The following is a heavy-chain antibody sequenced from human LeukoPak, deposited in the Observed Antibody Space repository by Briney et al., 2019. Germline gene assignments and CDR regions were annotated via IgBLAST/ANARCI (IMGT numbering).Heavy chain of an antibody. J-gene: IGHJ5*02. CDR2: IIPIFGTA. CDR1: GGTFSSYA. CDR3: AGHYDYVWGSYRPPPPFDP. D-gene: IGHD3-16*02. V-gene: IGHV1-69*06. Sequence: SVKVSCKASGGTFSSYAISWVRQAPGQGLGWMGGIIPIFGTANYAQKFQGRVTITADKSTSTAYMELSSLRSEDTAVYYCAGHYDYVWGSYRPPPPFDPWGQGTLVTVSS.